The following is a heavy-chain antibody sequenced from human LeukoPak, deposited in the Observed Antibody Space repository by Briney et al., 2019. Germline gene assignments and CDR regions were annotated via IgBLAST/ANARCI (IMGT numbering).Heavy chain of an antibody. V-gene: IGHV4-39*07. J-gene: IGHJ4*02. CDR2: IYYSGST. Sequence: GSLRLSCAASGFTFSSYEMNWVRQAPGKGLEWIGSIYYSGSTYYNPSLKSRVTISVDTSKNQFSLKLSSVTAADTAVYYCARGLPQAMDDYWGQGTLVTVSS. CDR1: GFTFSSYE. D-gene: IGHD5-18*01. CDR3: ARGLPQAMDDY.